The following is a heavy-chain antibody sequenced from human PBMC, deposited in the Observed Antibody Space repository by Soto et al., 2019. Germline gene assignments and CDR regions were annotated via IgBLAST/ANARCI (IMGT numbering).Heavy chain of an antibody. CDR1: GVSISSSSYY. D-gene: IGHD3-10*01. CDR3: AQGMLGDWYFDL. Sequence: QLQLEESGPGLVKPSETLSLICTVSGVSISSSSYYWGWIRQPPGKGLEWIGNMYSSGSTYYNPSLQSRVTISVDSSKNRFSLKLNAVTAAETSVYYCAQGMLGDWYFDLWGRGTLVTVSS. J-gene: IGHJ2*01. CDR2: MYSSGST. V-gene: IGHV4-39*01.